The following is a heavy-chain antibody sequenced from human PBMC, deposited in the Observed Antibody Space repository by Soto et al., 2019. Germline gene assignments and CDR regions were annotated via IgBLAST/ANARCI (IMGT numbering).Heavy chain of an antibody. CDR3: ARVLHNWNDYYYYYYGMDV. Sequence: QVQLQESGPGLVKPSETLSLTCTVSGGSISSYYWSWIRQPPGKGLEWIGYIYYSGSTNYNPSLKRRVTISVDTSKSQFSLKLSSVTAADTAVYYCARVLHNWNDYYYYYYGMDVWGQGTTVTVSS. D-gene: IGHD1-1*01. V-gene: IGHV4-59*01. J-gene: IGHJ6*02. CDR1: GGSISSYY. CDR2: IYYSGST.